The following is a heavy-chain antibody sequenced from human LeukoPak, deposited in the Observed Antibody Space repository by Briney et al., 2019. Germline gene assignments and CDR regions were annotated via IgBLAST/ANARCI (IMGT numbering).Heavy chain of an antibody. V-gene: IGHV3-23*01. CDR3: ARVSYDRRRFAY. J-gene: IGHJ4*02. CDR2: ISGSGGST. Sequence: PGGSLRLSCAASGFTFSSYAMSWVRQAPGKGLEWVSAISGSGGSTYYADSVKGRFTISRDNSKNTLYLQMNSLRAEDTAVYYCARVSYDRRRFAYWGQGTLVTVSS. D-gene: IGHD5-12*01. CDR1: GFTFSSYA.